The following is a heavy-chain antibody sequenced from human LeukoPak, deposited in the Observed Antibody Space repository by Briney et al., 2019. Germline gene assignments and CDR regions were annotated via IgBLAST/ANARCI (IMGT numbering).Heavy chain of an antibody. D-gene: IGHD6-13*01. CDR1: GFTFSSYA. CDR2: ISYDGSNK. J-gene: IGHJ4*02. Sequence: PGRSLRLSCAASGFTFSSYAMHWVRQAPGKGLEWVAVISYDGSNKYYADSVKGRFTISRDNSKNTLYLQMNSLRAEDTAVYYCARDSAYSSSWYSLDYWGQGTLVTVSS. V-gene: IGHV3-30*04. CDR3: ARDSAYSSSWYSLDY.